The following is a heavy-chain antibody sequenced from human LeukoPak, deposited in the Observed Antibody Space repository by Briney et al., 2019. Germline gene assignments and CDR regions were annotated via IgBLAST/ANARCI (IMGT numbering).Heavy chain of an antibody. Sequence: GGSLRLSCAASGFTFSSHAMHWVRQAPGKGLEWVAVISYDGSNKYYADSVKGRFTISRDNSKNTLYLQMNSLRAEDTAVYYCARGGKYQLLYGNWFDPWGQGTLVTVSS. V-gene: IGHV3-30-3*01. CDR3: ARGGKYQLLYGNWFDP. CDR2: ISYDGSNK. CDR1: GFTFSSHA. J-gene: IGHJ5*02. D-gene: IGHD2-2*02.